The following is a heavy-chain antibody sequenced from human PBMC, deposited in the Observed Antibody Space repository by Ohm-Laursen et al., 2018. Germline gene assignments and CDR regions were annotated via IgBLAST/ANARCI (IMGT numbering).Heavy chain of an antibody. V-gene: IGHV4-34*01. CDR3: ARVLARYYDRSGYGY. Sequence: SETLSLTCSVYGGSFSGYYWSWIRQPPGKGLEWIGEINHSGSTNYNPSLKSRVTISVDTSKNHFSLKLSSVTAADTAVYYCARVLARYYDRSGYGYWGQGTLVTVSS. CDR1: GGSFSGYY. CDR2: INHSGST. D-gene: IGHD3-22*01. J-gene: IGHJ4*02.